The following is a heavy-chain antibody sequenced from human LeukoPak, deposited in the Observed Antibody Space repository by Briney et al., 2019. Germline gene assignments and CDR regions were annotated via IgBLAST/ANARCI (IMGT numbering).Heavy chain of an antibody. CDR3: ARTSGSLYPGYFDF. CDR1: GFTFDDFDDYG. D-gene: IGHD1-26*01. CDR2: INWNGGST. J-gene: IGHJ4*02. Sequence: GGSLRLSCAASGFTFDDFDDYGMNWVRQVPGKGLEWVSGINWNGGSTGYADSVKGRFTISRDNTKKYVYLQMNSLRAEDTAVYYCARTSGSLYPGYFDFWGQGTLVTVSS. V-gene: IGHV3-20*04.